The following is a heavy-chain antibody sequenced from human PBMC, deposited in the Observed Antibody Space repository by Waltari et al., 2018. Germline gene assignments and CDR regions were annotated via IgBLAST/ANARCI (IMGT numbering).Heavy chain of an antibody. D-gene: IGHD1-1*01. V-gene: IGHV3-23*01. Sequence: EVQLLVSGGGLVQPGGSLRLSCAASAFPFCPHARGWVRQAPGKGLEWVSAISGRGGSTYYADSVKGRFTISRDNSKNTLYLQMNSLRAEDTAVYYCAGVRTPLLWGQGTLVTVSS. CDR1: AFPFCPHA. CDR2: ISGRGGST. J-gene: IGHJ4*02. CDR3: AGVRTPLL.